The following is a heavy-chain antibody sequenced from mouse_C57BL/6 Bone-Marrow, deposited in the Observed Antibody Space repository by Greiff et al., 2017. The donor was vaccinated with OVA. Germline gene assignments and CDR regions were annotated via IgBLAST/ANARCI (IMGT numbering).Heavy chain of an antibody. CDR2: SRNKANDYTT. CDR1: GFTFSDFY. Sequence: EVNVVESGGGLVQSGRSLRLSCATSGFTFSDFYMEWVRQAPGKGLEWIAVSRNKANDYTTEYSASVKGRFIVSRDTSQSILYLQMNALRAEDTAIYYCARDEDYAMDYWGQGTSVTVSS. CDR3: ARDEDYAMDY. V-gene: IGHV7-1*01. J-gene: IGHJ4*01.